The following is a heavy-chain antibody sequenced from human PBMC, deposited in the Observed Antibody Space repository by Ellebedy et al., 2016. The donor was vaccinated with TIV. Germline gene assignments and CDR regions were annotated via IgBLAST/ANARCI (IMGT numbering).Heavy chain of an antibody. Sequence: MPSETLSLTCTVSGGSISSGAFYWTWIRQQPGKGLEWIGNIYYSGSTYYRPSLKTRFTISLDTYNNQFSLRLNSVTAADTAVYYCARDEGGSGSLSYWGQGSLVTVSS. CDR3: ARDEGGSGSLSY. CDR2: IYYSGST. CDR1: GGSISSGAFY. D-gene: IGHD3-10*01. J-gene: IGHJ4*02. V-gene: IGHV4-31*03.